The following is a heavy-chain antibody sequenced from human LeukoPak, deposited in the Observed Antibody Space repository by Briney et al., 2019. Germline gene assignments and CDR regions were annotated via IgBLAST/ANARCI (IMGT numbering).Heavy chain of an antibody. V-gene: IGHV3-9*01. CDR1: GFTFDDYA. Sequence: GVSLRLSCAASGFTFDDYAMHWVRQAPGKGLEWVSGISWNSGSIGYADSVKGRFTISRDNAKNSLYLQMNSLRAEDTALYYCAKGYCTNGVCPGNYWGQGTLVTVSS. J-gene: IGHJ4*02. CDR3: AKGYCTNGVCPGNY. CDR2: ISWNSGSI. D-gene: IGHD2-8*01.